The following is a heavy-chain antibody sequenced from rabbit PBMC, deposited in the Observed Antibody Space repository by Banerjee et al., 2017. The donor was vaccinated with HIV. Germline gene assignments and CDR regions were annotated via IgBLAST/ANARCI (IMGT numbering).Heavy chain of an antibody. CDR2: IVPIFGVT. J-gene: IGHJ4*01. D-gene: IGHD1-1*01. V-gene: IGHV1S47*01. CDR3: VRDKASTSGDYGPYYFDL. CDR1: GFDFSTYS. Sequence: QEQLVESGGGLVQPGGSLKLSCKASGFDFSTYSMSWVRQAPGKGLEWIGYIVPIFGVTYYANWVNGRFTISSHNAQNTLYLQLNSLTAADTATYFCVRDKASTSGDYGPYYFDLWGQGTLVTVS.